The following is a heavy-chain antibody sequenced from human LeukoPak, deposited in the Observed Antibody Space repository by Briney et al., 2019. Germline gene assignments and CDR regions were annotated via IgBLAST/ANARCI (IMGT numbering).Heavy chain of an antibody. Sequence: SQTLSLTCTVSGDSISSGDYYWSWIRQPAGKGLEFIGYINKKGGTFYNPPLKSRVSILVDTSKNQFSLKLTSVTAADTAVYFCAREHKSYGDYPYSFDSWGQGTLVTVSS. J-gene: IGHJ4*02. V-gene: IGHV4-30-4*01. CDR1: GDSISSGDYY. D-gene: IGHD4-17*01. CDR2: INKKGGT. CDR3: AREHKSYGDYPYSFDS.